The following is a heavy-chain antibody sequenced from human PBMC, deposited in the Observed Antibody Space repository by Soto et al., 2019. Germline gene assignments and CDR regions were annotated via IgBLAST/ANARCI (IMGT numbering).Heavy chain of an antibody. Sequence: QLQLVQSGAEAKKPGASVKVSCKASGYTFPTSTISWVRQAPGQGLEWMGWIKAYSGNTNYAHKLQGRVTMTTDTSTNPAYMELRSLTTDDTAIYYCAIADYGDDDYWGQGTRVTVSS. CDR1: GYTFPTST. CDR2: IKAYSGNT. CDR3: AIADYGDDDY. D-gene: IGHD4-17*01. J-gene: IGHJ4*02. V-gene: IGHV1-18*01.